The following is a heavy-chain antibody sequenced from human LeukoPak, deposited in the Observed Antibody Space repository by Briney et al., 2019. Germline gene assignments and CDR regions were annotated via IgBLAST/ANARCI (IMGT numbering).Heavy chain of an antibody. CDR2: IYSGGST. CDR1: GFTVSSSY. J-gene: IGHJ4*02. Sequence: GGSLRLSCAASGFTVSSSYMSWVRQAPGKGLEWVSVIYSGGSTYYADSVKGRFTISRDNSKNTLYLQMNSLRAEDTAVYYCARGDSGWYQYYFDYWGQGTLVTVSS. CDR3: ARGDSGWYQYYFDY. V-gene: IGHV3-53*01. D-gene: IGHD6-19*01.